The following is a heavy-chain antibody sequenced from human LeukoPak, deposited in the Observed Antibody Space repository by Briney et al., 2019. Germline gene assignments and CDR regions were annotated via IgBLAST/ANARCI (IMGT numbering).Heavy chain of an antibody. CDR2: IYYSGST. CDR3: ARVSGSYYGYNWFDP. V-gene: IGHV4-59*01. J-gene: IGHJ5*02. CDR1: GGSISSYY. D-gene: IGHD1-26*01. Sequence: SETLSLTCTVSGGSISSYYWSWIRQPPGEGLEWIGYIYYSGSTNYNPSLKSRVTISVDTSKNQFSLKLSSVTAADTAVYYCARVSGSYYGYNWFDPWGQGTLVTVSS.